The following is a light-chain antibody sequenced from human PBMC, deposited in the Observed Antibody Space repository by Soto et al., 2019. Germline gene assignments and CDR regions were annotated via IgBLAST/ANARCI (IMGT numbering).Light chain of an antibody. CDR2: RSS. V-gene: IGKV1-16*01. CDR3: QQYNSYPWT. J-gene: IGKJ1*01. CDR1: QDIYTY. Sequence: IQMTQSPPSLSASVGDTVTITCRASQDIYTYVAWFQQRPGKAPQSLIYRSSSLHSGVPSRFSGRRSEKEFTLTTTGLQPEELATYYCQQYNSYPWTFGQGTRVEIK.